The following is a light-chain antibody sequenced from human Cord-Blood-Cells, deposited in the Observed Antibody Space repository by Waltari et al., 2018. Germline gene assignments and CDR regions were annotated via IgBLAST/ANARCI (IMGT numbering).Light chain of an antibody. V-gene: IGKV1-33*01. CDR2: DAS. CDR1: KDISNY. CDR3: QQYDNLPYS. Sequence: DIQMTQSPSSLSASVGDRVTITCQASKDISNYLNWYQHKPEKAPKLLIYDASNLETGVPSRFSGSGSGTDFTFTISSLQPEDISTYYCQQYDNLPYSFGQGTKLEIK. J-gene: IGKJ2*03.